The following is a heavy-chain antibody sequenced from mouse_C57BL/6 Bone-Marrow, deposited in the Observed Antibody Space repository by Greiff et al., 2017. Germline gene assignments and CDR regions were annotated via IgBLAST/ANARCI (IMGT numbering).Heavy chain of an antibody. D-gene: IGHD2-1*01. J-gene: IGHJ3*01. CDR3: AKSSYGNPLY. V-gene: IGHV2-5*01. CDR2: IWRGGST. CDR1: GFSLTSYG. Sequence: VQLQQSGPGLVQPSQSLSITCTASGFSLTSYGVHWVRQSPGKGLEWLGVIWRGGSTDYNAAFMSRLSITKDNTKSQAFFKMNSLQADDAAIYYCAKSSYGNPLYWGQGTLVTVSA.